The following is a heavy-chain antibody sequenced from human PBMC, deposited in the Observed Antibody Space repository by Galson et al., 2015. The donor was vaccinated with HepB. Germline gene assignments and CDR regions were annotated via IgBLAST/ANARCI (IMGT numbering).Heavy chain of an antibody. Sequence: QSGAEVKKPGESLKISCKGSGYSFTSYWIAWVRQMPGKGLEWMGNIYPGDSDTRYSPSFQGQVTISVDKSISTAYLQWSSLKASDTAMYFCARQGEDIYNNRWYYFDSWGQGTLVTVS. CDR1: GYSFTSYW. V-gene: IGHV5-51*01. D-gene: IGHD2-15*01. J-gene: IGHJ4*02. CDR3: ARQGEDIYNNRWYYFDS. CDR2: IYPGDSDT.